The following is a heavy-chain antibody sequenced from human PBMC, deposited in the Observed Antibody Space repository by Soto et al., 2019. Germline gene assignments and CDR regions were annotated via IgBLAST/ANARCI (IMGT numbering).Heavy chain of an antibody. J-gene: IGHJ4*02. V-gene: IGHV4-31*03. D-gene: IGHD4-17*01. CDR2: IYYSGST. CDR1: GASISSGTYY. CDR3: ARDRHGDEIDY. Sequence: QVQLQESGPGLVKPSQTLSLTCTVSGASISSGTYYWTWIRQHPGKGLEWIGYIYYSGSTYYNPSLKSRLTMSVDTSKNQFSLKLSSATAADTAVYFCARDRHGDEIDYWGQGTLVTVSS.